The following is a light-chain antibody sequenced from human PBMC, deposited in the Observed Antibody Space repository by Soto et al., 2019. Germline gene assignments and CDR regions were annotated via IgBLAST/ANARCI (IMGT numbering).Light chain of an antibody. CDR2: EVT. V-gene: IGLV2-8*01. CDR1: SSDVGGYNY. CDR3: SSYAGSNNWV. Sequence: QSALTQPPSASGSPGQSVTFSCTGTSSDVGGYNYVSWYQQHPGRAPKLIIYEVTKRPSRVPDRFSGSKSGNTASLTVSGLQAEDEADYYCSSYAGSNNWVFGGGTKVTVL. J-gene: IGLJ3*02.